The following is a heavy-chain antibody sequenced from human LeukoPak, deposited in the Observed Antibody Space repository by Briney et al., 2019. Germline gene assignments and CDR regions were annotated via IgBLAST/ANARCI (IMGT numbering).Heavy chain of an antibody. V-gene: IGHV3-30*18. CDR3: AKTILSSGYYTYFDY. CDR2: ISYDGSNK. Sequence: PGGSMRLSCAASGFAFSRYGMHWVRQAPGKGLEWVAVISYDGSNKYYADSVKGRFTISRDNFKNTLYLQMNSLRAEDTAVYYCAKTILSSGYYTYFDYWGQGTLVPVSS. J-gene: IGHJ4*02. CDR1: GFAFSRYG. D-gene: IGHD3-22*01.